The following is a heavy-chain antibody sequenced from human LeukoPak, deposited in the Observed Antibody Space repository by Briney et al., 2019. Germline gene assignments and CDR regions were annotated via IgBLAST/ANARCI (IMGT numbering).Heavy chain of an antibody. D-gene: IGHD4-23*01. Sequence: GGSLRLSCAASGFTFSYYSMNWVRQAPGKGLEWVSSISSGSSYIYYANSGKGRFTISRDKAKNSLYLQMNSLRAEDTAVYYCARDEKDYGGDYYGMDVWGQGTTVTVSS. V-gene: IGHV3-21*01. J-gene: IGHJ6*02. CDR2: ISSGSSYI. CDR1: GFTFSYYS. CDR3: ARDEKDYGGDYYGMDV.